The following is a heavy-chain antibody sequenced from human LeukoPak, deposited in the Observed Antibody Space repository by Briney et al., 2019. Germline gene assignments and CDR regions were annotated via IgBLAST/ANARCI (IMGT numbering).Heavy chain of an antibody. CDR1: GFTFSSYS. V-gene: IGHV3-48*04. D-gene: IGHD2-2*01. CDR3: ARGPRFVVVPAAKFHP. Sequence: GGSLRLSCAASGFTFSSYSMNWVRQAPGKGLEWVSYISSSSSTIYYADSVKGRFTISRDNAKNSLYLQMNSLRAEDTAVYYCARGPRFVVVPAAKFHPWGQGTLVTVSS. J-gene: IGHJ5*02. CDR2: ISSSSSTI.